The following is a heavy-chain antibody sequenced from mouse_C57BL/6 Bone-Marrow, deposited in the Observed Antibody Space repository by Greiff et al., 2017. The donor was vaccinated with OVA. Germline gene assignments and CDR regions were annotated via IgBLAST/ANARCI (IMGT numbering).Heavy chain of an antibody. CDR3: ARRNTATYFDY. Sequence: QVTLKESGPGILQSSQTLSLTCSFSGFSLSTSGMGVSWIRQPSGKGLEWLAHIYWDDDKRYNPSLKSRLTISKDTSRNQVFLKSTSVDTADTATYYCARRNTATYFDYWGQGTTLTVSS. CDR1: GFSLSTSGMG. CDR2: IYWDDDK. V-gene: IGHV8-12*01. J-gene: IGHJ2*01. D-gene: IGHD1-2*01.